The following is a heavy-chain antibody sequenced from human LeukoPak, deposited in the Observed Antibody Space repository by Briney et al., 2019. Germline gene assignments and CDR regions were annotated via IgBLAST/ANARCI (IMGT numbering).Heavy chain of an antibody. CDR2: ISGSGGST. D-gene: IGHD3-10*01. CDR3: AKCLSSGESFDY. V-gene: IGHV3-23*01. Sequence: GGSLXLSCAASGFTFSSYAMSWVRQAPGKGLEWVSAISGSGGSTYYADSVKGRFTISRDNSKNTLYLQMNSLRAEDTAVYYCAKCLSSGESFDYWGQGTLITVSS. J-gene: IGHJ4*02. CDR1: GFTFSSYA.